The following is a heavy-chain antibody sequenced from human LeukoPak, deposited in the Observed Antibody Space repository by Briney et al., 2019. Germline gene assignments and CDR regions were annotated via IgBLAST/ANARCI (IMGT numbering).Heavy chain of an antibody. Sequence: ASVKVSCKVSGYTLTELSMHWVRQAPGKGLEWMGGFDPEDGETIYAQKFQGRVTMTEDTSTDKAYMELSSLRSEDTAVYYCATSPSNMVRGSSFFQHWGQGTLVTVSS. CDR1: GYTLTELS. D-gene: IGHD3-10*01. V-gene: IGHV1-24*01. CDR3: ATSPSNMVRGSSFFQH. CDR2: FDPEDGET. J-gene: IGHJ1*01.